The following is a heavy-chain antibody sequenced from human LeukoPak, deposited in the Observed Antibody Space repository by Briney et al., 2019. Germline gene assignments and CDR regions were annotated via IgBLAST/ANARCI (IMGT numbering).Heavy chain of an antibody. CDR1: GDSVSSNSAA. CDR2: TYYRSKWYN. V-gene: IGHV6-1*01. CDR3: ARVTYDSSGYRQNWFDP. Sequence: SQTLSLTCAISGDSVSSNSAAWNWIRQSPSRGLEWLGRTYYRSKWYNDYAVSVKSRITINPDTSKNQFSLQLNSVTPEDTAVYYCARVTYDSSGYRQNWFDPWGQGAQVTVSS. J-gene: IGHJ5*02. D-gene: IGHD3-22*01.